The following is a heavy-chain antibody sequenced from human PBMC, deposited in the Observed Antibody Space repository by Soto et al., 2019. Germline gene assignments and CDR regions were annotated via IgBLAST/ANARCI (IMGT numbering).Heavy chain of an antibody. CDR1: GFTFSSYS. V-gene: IGHV3-21*01. CDR2: IGGTSGHI. D-gene: IGHD2-8*01. J-gene: IGHJ4*02. Sequence: GSLRLSCAASGFTFSSYSMVWVRQAPEKGLEWVSSIGGTSGHIYYADSLKGRFTISRDNAKNSLYLQMNSLRVEDTAVYYCARTNGAYSNYFDYWGQGTLVTVSS. CDR3: ARTNGAYSNYFDY.